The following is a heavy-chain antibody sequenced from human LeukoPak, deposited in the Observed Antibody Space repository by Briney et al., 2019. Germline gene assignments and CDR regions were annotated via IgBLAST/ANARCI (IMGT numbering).Heavy chain of an antibody. CDR2: IYYSGST. D-gene: IGHD3-3*01. CDR1: GGSISSYY. J-gene: IGHJ4*02. V-gene: IGHV4-59*12. Sequence: SETLSLTCTVSGGSISSYYWSWIRQPPGKGLEWLGYIYYSGSTNYNPSLKSRITISVDTSKNQFSLKLSSVTAADTAVYYCAKEAGSGIDYWGQGTLVTVSS. CDR3: AKEAGSGIDY.